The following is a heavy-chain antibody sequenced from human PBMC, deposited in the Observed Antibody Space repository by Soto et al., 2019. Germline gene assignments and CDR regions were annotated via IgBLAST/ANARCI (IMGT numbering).Heavy chain of an antibody. J-gene: IGHJ4*02. CDR2: IVVGSGNT. CDR3: AAVAKGSGYYYSTGY. CDR1: GFTFTSSA. Sequence: SVKVSCKASGFTFTSSAVQWVRQARGQRLEWIGWIVVGSGNTNYAQKFQERVTITRDMSTSTAYMELSSLRSEDTAVYYCAAVAKGSGYYYSTGYWGQRTLVTVSS. V-gene: IGHV1-58*01. D-gene: IGHD3-22*01.